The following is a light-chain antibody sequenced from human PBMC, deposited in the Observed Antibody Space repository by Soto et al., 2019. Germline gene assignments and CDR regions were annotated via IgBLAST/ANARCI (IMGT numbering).Light chain of an antibody. CDR1: QSIGTW. CDR2: DAS. J-gene: IGKJ5*01. CDR3: QQSDTYPLT. V-gene: IGKV1-5*01. Sequence: DTQMTQSPSTLSASVGDRASVTCRASQSIGTWLAWYQHRPGKAPSLLIYDASTLRSGVPSRFSGSGSGTEFTLTISSLQADDFATYYCQQSDTYPLTFGQGTRLEIK.